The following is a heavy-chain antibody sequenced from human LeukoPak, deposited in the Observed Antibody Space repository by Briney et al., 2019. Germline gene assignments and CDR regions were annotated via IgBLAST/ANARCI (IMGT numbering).Heavy chain of an antibody. V-gene: IGHV3-15*01. CDR3: TTGHTYYDFLTGYYDSFDY. Sequence: PGGSLRLSCAASGFTFSNAWMSWVRQAPGKGLEWVGHIKSKTDGETEDYAATVKGRITISSDDSKNTLYLQMNSLKTDDTAVYYCTTGHTYYDFLTGYYDSFDYWGQGTLVTVSS. CDR1: GFTFSNAW. J-gene: IGHJ4*02. D-gene: IGHD3-9*01. CDR2: IKSKTDGETE.